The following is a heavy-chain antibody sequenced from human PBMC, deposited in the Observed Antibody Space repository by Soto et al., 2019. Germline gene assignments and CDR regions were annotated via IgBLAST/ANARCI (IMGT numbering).Heavy chain of an antibody. D-gene: IGHD6-6*01. CDR3: ARGSWSLQVDY. CDR1: GFTVSSNY. Sequence: GGSLRLSCAASGFTVSSNYMSWVRQAPGKGLEWVSVIYSGGSTYYADSVKGRFTISRDNSKNTLYLQMNSLRAEDTAVYYCARGSWSLQVDYWGQGTLVTVSS. V-gene: IGHV3-53*01. CDR2: IYSGGST. J-gene: IGHJ4*02.